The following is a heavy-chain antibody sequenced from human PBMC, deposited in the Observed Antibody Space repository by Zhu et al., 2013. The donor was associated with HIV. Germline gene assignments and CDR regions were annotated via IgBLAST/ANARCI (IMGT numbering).Heavy chain of an antibody. CDR3: ARDCPSCEVADAFDI. J-gene: IGHJ3*02. CDR1: GHTFTTYG. V-gene: IGHV1-2*02. Sequence: QVQVVQSGAEVKKPGASVKVSCKASGHTFTTYGITWVRQAPGQGLEWMGRINPDSGGTNYAQRFLGRVTMTRDTSITSAYMELTRLRSDDTAVYYCARDCPSCEVADAFDIWGQGTMVTVSS. D-gene: IGHD5-12*01. CDR2: INPDSGGT.